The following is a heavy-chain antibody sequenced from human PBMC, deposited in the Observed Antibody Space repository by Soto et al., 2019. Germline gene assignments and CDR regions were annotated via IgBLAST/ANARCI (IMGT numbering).Heavy chain of an antibody. Sequence: EVQLVESGGGLVQPGGSLKLSCAASGFTFSGSTMHWVRQASGKGLEWVGRIRSKANSYATAYAASVKGRFTISRDDSKNTAYLQMNSLKTEDTAVYYCTSSRTDDYWGQGTLVTVSS. CDR1: GFTFSGST. D-gene: IGHD1-1*01. CDR2: IRSKANSYAT. V-gene: IGHV3-73*01. J-gene: IGHJ4*02. CDR3: TSSRTDDY.